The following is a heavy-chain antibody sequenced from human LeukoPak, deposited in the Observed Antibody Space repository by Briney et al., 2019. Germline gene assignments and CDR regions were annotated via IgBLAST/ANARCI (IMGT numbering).Heavy chain of an antibody. Sequence: GRSLRLSCAASGVTFSSYGMHWVRQAPGKGPEWVAAISYDGSKEYYADSVKGRFSISRDNSKNTLYLQMNSLRAEDTAAFYCAKGKALLEYYFDYWGQGTLVTVSS. CDR2: ISYDGSKE. CDR1: GVTFSSYG. D-gene: IGHD2-15*01. J-gene: IGHJ4*02. CDR3: AKGKALLEYYFDY. V-gene: IGHV3-30*18.